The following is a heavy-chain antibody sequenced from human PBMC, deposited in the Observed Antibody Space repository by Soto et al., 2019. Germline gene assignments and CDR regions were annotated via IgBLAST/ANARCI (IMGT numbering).Heavy chain of an antibody. CDR3: ARAANDYGDYLTDY. D-gene: IGHD4-17*01. V-gene: IGHV3-30-3*01. CDR2: ISYDGSNK. Sequence: QVQLVESGGGVVQPGRSLRLSCAASGFTFSSYAMHWVSQAPGKGLEWVAVISYDGSNKYYADSVKGRFTISRDNSKNTLYLQMNSLRADDTAGYYCARAANDYGDYLTDYWGQGTLVTVSS. J-gene: IGHJ4*02. CDR1: GFTFSSYA.